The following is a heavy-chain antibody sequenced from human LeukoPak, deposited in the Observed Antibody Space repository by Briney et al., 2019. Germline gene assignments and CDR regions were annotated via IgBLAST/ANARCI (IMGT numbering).Heavy chain of an antibody. V-gene: IGHV4-61*02. CDR1: GGSISRGSYY. D-gene: IGHD6-6*01. J-gene: IGHJ4*02. Sequence: SETLSLTCTVSGGSISRGSYYWSWIRQPAGKGLEWIGRIYTSGSTNYNPSLKSRVTISVDTSKNQFSLKLSSVTAADTAAYYCARGHSSSSGRGRVDYWGQGTLVTVSS. CDR2: IYTSGST. CDR3: ARGHSSSSGRGRVDY.